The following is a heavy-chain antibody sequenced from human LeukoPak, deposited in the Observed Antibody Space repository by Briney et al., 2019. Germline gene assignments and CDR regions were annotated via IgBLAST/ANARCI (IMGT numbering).Heavy chain of an antibody. CDR1: GGSISSYY. CDR2: IYYSGST. D-gene: IGHD3-22*01. V-gene: IGHV4-59*01. CDR3: ARTYYYDSSGYYYDAFDT. J-gene: IGHJ3*02. Sequence: SETLSLTCTVSGGSISSYYWSWVRQPPGKGLEWIGYIYYSGSTNYNPPLKSRVTISVDTPKNQFSLKLSSVTAADTAVYYCARTYYYDSSGYYYDAFDTWGQGTMVTVSS.